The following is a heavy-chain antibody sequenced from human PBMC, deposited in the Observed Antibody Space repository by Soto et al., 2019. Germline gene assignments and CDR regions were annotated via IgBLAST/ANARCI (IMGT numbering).Heavy chain of an antibody. D-gene: IGHD1-26*01. V-gene: IGHV3-48*01. CDR3: SRDQGTNWDLDY. Sequence: GGSLRLSCAASGFTFSDAWMNWVRQAPGKGLEWVSDSVKGRFTISRDNAKNSLYLQMNSLRVEDTAVYYCSRDQGTNWDLDYWGQGTLVTVSS. J-gene: IGHJ4*02. CDR1: GFTFSDAW.